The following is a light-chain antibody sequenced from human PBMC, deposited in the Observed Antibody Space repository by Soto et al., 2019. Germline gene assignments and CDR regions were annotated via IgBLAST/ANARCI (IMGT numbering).Light chain of an antibody. V-gene: IGLV7-43*01. CDR1: SGAVSSGSY. CDR2: NTD. J-gene: IGLJ1*01. Sequence: QSVVTQDPSRTVSPGGTVTLTCASTSGAVSSGSYPTWYQQKPGQTPRPLIYNTDSKYSWTPARFSGSLLGGQAALTLSAAQTEEEAEYYCLLYHGVIYVFGGGTKVTVL. CDR3: LLYHGVIYV.